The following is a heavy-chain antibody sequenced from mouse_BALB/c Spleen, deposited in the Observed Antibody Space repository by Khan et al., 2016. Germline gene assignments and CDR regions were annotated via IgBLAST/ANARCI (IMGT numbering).Heavy chain of an antibody. D-gene: IGHD1-1*01. CDR2: INTYTGEP. CDR3: ASYGSSYYFDY. Sequence: QIQLVQSGPELKKPGETVKISCKASGYIFTNYGMNWVKQAPGKGLKWMGWINTYTGEPTYADDFKGRFAFSLETSASTAYLQINNLKNEDTATYYCASYGSSYYFDYWGQGTTLTVSS. V-gene: IGHV9-3-1*01. CDR1: GYIFTNYG. J-gene: IGHJ2*01.